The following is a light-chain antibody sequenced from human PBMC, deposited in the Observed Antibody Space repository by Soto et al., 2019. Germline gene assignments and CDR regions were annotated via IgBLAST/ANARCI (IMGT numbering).Light chain of an antibody. J-gene: IGKJ5*01. Sequence: EILLTNSPVTLSLSPWQIATLSCRASQRISTYLAWYQVKPGQAPRLLIYDASIRATGVPARFSGSGSGTDFSLTISSLEPEDVAVYHCQQRSQWPPMTFGQATRLEIK. CDR2: DAS. CDR1: QRISTY. V-gene: IGKV3-11*01. CDR3: QQRSQWPPMT.